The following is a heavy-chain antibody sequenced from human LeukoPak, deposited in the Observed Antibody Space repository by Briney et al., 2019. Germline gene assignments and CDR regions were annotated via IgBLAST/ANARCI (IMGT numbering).Heavy chain of an antibody. CDR1: GGSISSYY. Sequence: PSETLSLTCTVSGGSISSYYWSWIRQPPGKGLEWIGYIYYSGSTNYNPSLKSRVTISVDTSKNQFSLKLSSVTAADTAVYYCATYGYSGYDGFDYWGQGTLVTVSS. J-gene: IGHJ4*02. D-gene: IGHD5-12*01. CDR3: ATYGYSGYDGFDY. CDR2: IYYSGST. V-gene: IGHV4-59*01.